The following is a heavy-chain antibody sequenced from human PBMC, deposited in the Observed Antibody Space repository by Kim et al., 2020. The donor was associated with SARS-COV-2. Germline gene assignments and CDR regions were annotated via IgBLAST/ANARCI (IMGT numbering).Heavy chain of an antibody. CDR2: INANTGNT. J-gene: IGHJ6*02. V-gene: IGHV1-3*03. CDR3: ARAHYVVQYYYYYGMDV. Sequence: ASVKVSCKASRYTFTNHAMHWVRQAPGQSLEWMGWINANTGNTKYAQEFPGRFTITWDTSASTAYMQLSSLRAEDTAVYYCARAHYVVQYYYYYGMDVWG. D-gene: IGHD2-8*01. CDR1: RYTFTNHA.